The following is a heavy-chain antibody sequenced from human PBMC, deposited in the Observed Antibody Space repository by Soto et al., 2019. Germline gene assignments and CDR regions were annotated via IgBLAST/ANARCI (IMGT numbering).Heavy chain of an antibody. D-gene: IGHD3-3*01. CDR1: GFTSSSYA. CDR3: AKHSTTYDSWSGAVKGAFDV. CDR2: ISDGGDST. Sequence: PVGSLRLSCAASGFTSSSYALTWVRQAPGKGLEWVSGISDGGDSTHYADSEKGRFTVSRDNSKNTLYLQINSLRAEDTAVYYCAKHSTTYDSWSGAVKGAFDVWGQGTMVTV. J-gene: IGHJ3*01. V-gene: IGHV3-23*01.